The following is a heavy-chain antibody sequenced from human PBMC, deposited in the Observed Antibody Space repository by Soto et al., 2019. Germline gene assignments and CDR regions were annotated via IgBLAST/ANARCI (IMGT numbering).Heavy chain of an antibody. Sequence: QVQLQESGPGLVRPSESLSLTCTVSGGSIRNYYWAWIRQSAGKGREWIGRIYPSGRTHYNPSLTGRVTMSIDTSKNQFSLRLTSVTAADTATYYCARDYVVNTALDYWYFDLWGRGTLVTVSS. V-gene: IGHV4-4*07. CDR1: GGSIRNYY. J-gene: IGHJ2*01. CDR2: IYPSGRT. D-gene: IGHD5-18*01. CDR3: ARDYVVNTALDYWYFDL.